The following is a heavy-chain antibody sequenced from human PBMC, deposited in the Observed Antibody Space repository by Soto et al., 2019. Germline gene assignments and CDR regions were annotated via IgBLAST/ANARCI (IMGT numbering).Heavy chain of an antibody. V-gene: IGHV3-21*01. CDR1: GFTFSSYS. CDR3: ARDRRCSGGSCFDY. CDR2: ISSSSSYI. J-gene: IGHJ4*02. Sequence: EVQLVESGGGLVKPGGSLRLSCAASGFTFSSYSMNWVRHAPGKGLEWVSSISSSSSYIYYADSVKGRFTISRDNAQNSLYLQMNSLRAEDTAVYYCARDRRCSGGSCFDYWGQGTLVTVSS. D-gene: IGHD2-15*01.